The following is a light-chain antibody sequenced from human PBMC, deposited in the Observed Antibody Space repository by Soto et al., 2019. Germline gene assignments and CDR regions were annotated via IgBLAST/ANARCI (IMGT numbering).Light chain of an antibody. CDR3: QQSHSIPLT. CDR1: QNIASY. CDR2: AAS. J-gene: IGKJ4*01. V-gene: IGKV1-39*01. Sequence: IQMTQSPSSLSASVGDRVTITCRASQNIASYLNWCQQKPGKAPKLLIYAASTLRSGVPSRFSGSGSGTDFTLTISSLQPEDFATYYCQQSHSIPLTFGGGTKVEIK.